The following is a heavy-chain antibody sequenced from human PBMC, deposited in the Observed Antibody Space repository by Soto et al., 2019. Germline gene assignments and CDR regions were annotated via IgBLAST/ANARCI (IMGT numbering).Heavy chain of an antibody. CDR2: IIPIFGTA. CDR3: ARYITGFLEWFPTSDFFFYYMAVCEIYTLFILDSLPL. V-gene: IGHV1-69*13. D-gene: IGHD3-3*01. Sequence: SVKVSCKASGGTFSSYAISWVRQAPGQGLEWMGGIIPIFGTANYAQKFQGRVTITADESTSTAYMELSSPRSEDTAVYYCARYITGFLEWFPTSDFFFYYMAVCEIYTLFILDSLPLW. J-gene: IGHJ2*01. CDR1: GGTFSSYA.